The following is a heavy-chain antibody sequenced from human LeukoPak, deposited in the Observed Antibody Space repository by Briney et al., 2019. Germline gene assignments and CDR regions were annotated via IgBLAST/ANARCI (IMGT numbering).Heavy chain of an antibody. Sequence: SGTPSLTCAVSGVSISSSEWWIWVRQPPGQGLEWIGEIHRDGRTRYNPSLKSRVTMSIDYSKNQFSLKVSSVTAADTAIYYCGKTDIYFNPIDYWGPGSLVTVSS. CDR1: GVSISSSEW. CDR2: IHRDGRT. V-gene: IGHV4-4*02. CDR3: GKTDIYFNPIDY. J-gene: IGHJ4*02. D-gene: IGHD3-9*01.